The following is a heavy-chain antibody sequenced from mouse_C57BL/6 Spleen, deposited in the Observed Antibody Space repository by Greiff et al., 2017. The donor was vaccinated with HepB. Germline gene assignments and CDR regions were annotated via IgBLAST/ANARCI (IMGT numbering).Heavy chain of an antibody. CDR3: ARHLPDDLYFDV. Sequence: VQLKESGGDLVKPGGSLKLSCAASGFTFSSYGMSWVRQTPDKRLEWVATICSCGSYTYYPDSVKGRFTISRDNAKNTLYLQMCSLKSEDTAMYYCARHLPDDLYFDVWGTGTTVSVSS. V-gene: IGHV5-6*01. CDR2: ICSCGSYT. CDR1: GFTFSSYG. J-gene: IGHJ1*03.